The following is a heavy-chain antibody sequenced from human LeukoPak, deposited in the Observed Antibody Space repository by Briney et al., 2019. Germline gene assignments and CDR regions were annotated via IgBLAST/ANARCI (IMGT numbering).Heavy chain of an antibody. CDR1: GFTFSDHY. Sequence: PGGSLRLSCAASGFTFSDHYMSWIRQAPGKGLEWVSYISSSGSTIYYADSVKGRFTISRDNAKNSLYLQMNSLRAEDTAVYYCARTIIDSSGYLDYWGQGTLVTVSS. D-gene: IGHD3-22*01. V-gene: IGHV3-11*01. CDR2: ISSSGSTI. J-gene: IGHJ4*02. CDR3: ARTIIDSSGYLDY.